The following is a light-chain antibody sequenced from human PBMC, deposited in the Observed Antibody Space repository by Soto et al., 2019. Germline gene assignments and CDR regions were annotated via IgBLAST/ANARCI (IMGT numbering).Light chain of an antibody. J-gene: IGLJ2*01. CDR2: VGTGGIVG. V-gene: IGLV9-49*01. Sequence: QSVLTQPPSASASLGASVTLTCTLSSGYSNYKVDWYQQRPGKGPRFVMRVGTGGIVGSKGDGIPDRFSVLGSGLNRYLTIKYIQAEDESDYHCGVDHGSGSNFVWVFGGGTKLTVL. CDR3: GVDHGSGSNFVWV. CDR1: SGYSNYK.